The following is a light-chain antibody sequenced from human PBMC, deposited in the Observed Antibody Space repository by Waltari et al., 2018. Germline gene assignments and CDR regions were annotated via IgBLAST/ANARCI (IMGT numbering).Light chain of an antibody. CDR3: ASWDYCLNGVV. J-gene: IGLJ2*01. CDR1: SSNIESNP. Sequence: QPVVTQPPSASGTPGQRVTISCSGSSSNIESNPVNWYQQLPGRAPRLHIYSNSHRPSGVPDRFSASTSGKAASLSISGLQSNDEGNYYCASWDYCLNGVVYGGGTKLTVL. V-gene: IGLV1-44*01. CDR2: SNS.